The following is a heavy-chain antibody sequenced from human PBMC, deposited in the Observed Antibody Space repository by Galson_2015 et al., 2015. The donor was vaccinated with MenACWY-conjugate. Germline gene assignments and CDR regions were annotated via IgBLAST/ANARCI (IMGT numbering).Heavy chain of an antibody. V-gene: IGHV1-2*06. J-gene: IGHJ6*03. D-gene: IGHD2-2*01. CDR1: GYTFTGFY. Sequence: SVKVSCKASGYTFTGFYLHWVRQAPGQGLEWMGRLTPHSGGTDYAQKFQGRATMSRDMSINTAYMELSSLRFDDTAIYYCARGYAGGHMDVWDEGTTVTVSS. CDR3: ARGYAGGHMDV. CDR2: LTPHSGGT.